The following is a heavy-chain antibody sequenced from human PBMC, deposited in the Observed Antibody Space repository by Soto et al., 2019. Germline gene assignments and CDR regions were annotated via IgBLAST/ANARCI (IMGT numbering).Heavy chain of an antibody. CDR3: ARDHEWFGHGNWFDP. CDR1: GGSISSGGYY. CDR2: IYYSGST. V-gene: IGHV4-31*03. D-gene: IGHD3-10*01. Sequence: SETLSLTCTVSGGSISSGGYYWSWIRQHPGKCLEWIGYIYYSGSTYYNPSLKSRVTISVDTSKNQFSLKLSSVTAADTAVYYCARDHEWFGHGNWFDPWGQGTLVTVSS. J-gene: IGHJ5*02.